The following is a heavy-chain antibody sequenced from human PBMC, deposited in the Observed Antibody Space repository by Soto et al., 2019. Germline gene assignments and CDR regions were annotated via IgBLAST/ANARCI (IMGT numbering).Heavy chain of an antibody. V-gene: IGHV3-23*01. J-gene: IGHJ4*02. CDR1: GFTFSSYA. D-gene: IGHD6-13*01. CDR2: ISGSGGST. CDR3: AKDMLSSSFGY. Sequence: VGSLRLSCAASGFTFSSYAMSWVRQAPGKGLEWVSAISGSGGSTYYADSVKGRFTISRDNSKNTLYLQMNSLRAEDTAVYYCAKDMLSSSFGYWGQGTLVTVSS.